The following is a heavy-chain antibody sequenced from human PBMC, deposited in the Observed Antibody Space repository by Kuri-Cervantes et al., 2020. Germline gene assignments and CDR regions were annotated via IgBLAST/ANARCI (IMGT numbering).Heavy chain of an antibody. CDR3: AYWDGIVYNWYGPFDY. V-gene: IGHV3-30*03. D-gene: IGHD1-1*01. CDR1: GFTFSSYG. Sequence: GGSLRLSCAASGFTFSSYGMHWVRQAPGKGLEWVAVISYDGSNKYYADSVKGRFTISRDNSKNTLYLQMNSLRAEDTAVYYCAYWDGIVYNWYGPFDYWGQGTLVTVSS. J-gene: IGHJ4*02. CDR2: ISYDGSNK.